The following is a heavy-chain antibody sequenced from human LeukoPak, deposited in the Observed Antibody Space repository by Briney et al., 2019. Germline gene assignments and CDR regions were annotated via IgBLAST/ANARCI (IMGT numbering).Heavy chain of an antibody. V-gene: IGHV3-30*18. D-gene: IGHD5-18*01. Sequence: PGGSLRLSCAASGFTFSSYGMHWVRQAPGKGLEWVAVISYDGSNKYYADSVKGRFTISRDNSKNTLYLQMNSLRAGDTAVYYCANVTPREYYGKDVWGQGTTVTVSS. CDR3: ANVTPREYYGKDV. CDR2: ISYDGSNK. CDR1: GFTFSSYG. J-gene: IGHJ6*02.